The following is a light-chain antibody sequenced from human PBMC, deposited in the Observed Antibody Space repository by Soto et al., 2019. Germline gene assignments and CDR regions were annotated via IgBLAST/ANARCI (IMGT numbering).Light chain of an antibody. Sequence: QRVLTQPASVYGSPGQSITISCTGTSSDVGGYNFVSWYQQDPGNAPKLIIHEVLNRPSGVSSRFSGSKSGNTASLTISGLQAEDDAVYYCCSHSSSIHWVFGGGTKLTVL. CDR3: CSHSSSIHWV. J-gene: IGLJ3*02. CDR1: SSDVGGYNF. CDR2: EVL. V-gene: IGLV2-14*01.